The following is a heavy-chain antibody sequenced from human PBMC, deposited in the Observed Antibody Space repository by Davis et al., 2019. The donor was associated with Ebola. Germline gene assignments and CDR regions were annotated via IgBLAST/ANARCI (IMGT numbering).Heavy chain of an antibody. D-gene: IGHD2-15*01. CDR2: ISSSSSYT. Sequence: GESLKISCAASGFTFSYYYMSWIRQAPGKGLEWVSYISSSSSYTNYADSVKGRFTISRDNAKNSLYLQMNSLRAEDTAVYYCARRYCSGGSCYGCFDYWGQGTLVTVSS. CDR1: GFTFSYYY. V-gene: IGHV3-11*06. J-gene: IGHJ4*02. CDR3: ARRYCSGGSCYGCFDY.